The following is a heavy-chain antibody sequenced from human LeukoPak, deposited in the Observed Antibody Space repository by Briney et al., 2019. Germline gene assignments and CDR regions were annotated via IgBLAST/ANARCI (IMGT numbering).Heavy chain of an antibody. CDR3: ARAGIVATIVTYYYYYYMDV. J-gene: IGHJ6*03. CDR2: INPNSGGT. CDR1: GYTFTGYY. D-gene: IGHD5-12*01. Sequence: GASVKVSCKASGYTFTGYYVHWVRQAPGQGLEWMGWINPNSGGTNYAQKFQGRVTMTRDTSISTAYMELSRLRSDDTAVYYCARAGIVATIVTYYYYYYMDVWGNGTTVSVSS. V-gene: IGHV1-2*02.